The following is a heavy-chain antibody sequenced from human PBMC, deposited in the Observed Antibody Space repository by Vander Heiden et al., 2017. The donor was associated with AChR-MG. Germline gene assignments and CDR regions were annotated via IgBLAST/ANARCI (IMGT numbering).Heavy chain of an antibody. J-gene: IGHJ6*03. CDR1: GGSISSYY. V-gene: IGHV4-4*07. CDR3: ARRVKQGYCSSTSCSYYYYMDV. D-gene: IGHD2-2*01. CDR2: IYTSGST. Sequence: QVQLQESGPGLVKPSETLSLTCTVSGGSISSYYWSWLRQPAGKGLEWIGRIYTSGSTNYNPSLKSRVTMSVDTSKNQFSLKLSSVTAADTAVYYCARRVKQGYCSSTSCSYYYYMDVWGKGTTVTVSS.